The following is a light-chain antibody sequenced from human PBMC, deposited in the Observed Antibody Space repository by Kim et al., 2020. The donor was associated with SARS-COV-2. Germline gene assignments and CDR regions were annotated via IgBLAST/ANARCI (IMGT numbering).Light chain of an antibody. J-gene: IGKJ1*01. CDR1: HSVSNH. V-gene: IGKV3-15*01. Sequence: SPGEPAPLSCRASHSVSNHVAWYQPTPGQAPLLLIYGASTRATDVPARFSGSGSGTDFTLTISSLQSEDLAVYHCQQYDDWPPWTFGQGTKVDIK. CDR3: QQYDDWPPWT. CDR2: GAS.